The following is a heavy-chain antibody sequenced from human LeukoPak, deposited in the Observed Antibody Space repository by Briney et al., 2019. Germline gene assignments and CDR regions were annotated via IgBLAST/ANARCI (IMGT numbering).Heavy chain of an antibody. D-gene: IGHD3-22*01. V-gene: IGHV3-30-3*01. CDR2: ISYDGSNK. CDR3: ARGAPKGHYYDSSGY. CDR1: GFIFSSYA. Sequence: SGGSLRLSWAAAGFIFSSYAMHWVRQAPGKGLEWVAVISYDGSNKYYADSVKGRFTISRDNSKKTLYMQMNSLRAEDTAVYYCARGAPKGHYYDSSGYWGQGTLVTVSS. J-gene: IGHJ4*02.